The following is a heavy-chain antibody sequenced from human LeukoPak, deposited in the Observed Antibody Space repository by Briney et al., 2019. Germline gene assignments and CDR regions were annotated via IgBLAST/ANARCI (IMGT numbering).Heavy chain of an antibody. V-gene: IGHV4-59*08. CDR1: GGSISNYY. J-gene: IGHJ4*02. CDR2: IYYSGST. D-gene: IGHD3-10*01. CDR3: ARRAYGSGSFNRYHFDY. Sequence: SETLSLTCTVSGGSISNYYWSWIRQPPGKGLEWIGYIYYSGSTNYNPSLESRVTISVDTSSNQFSLKLNSVTAADTAVYYCARRAYGSGSFNRYHFDYWGQGTLVAVSS.